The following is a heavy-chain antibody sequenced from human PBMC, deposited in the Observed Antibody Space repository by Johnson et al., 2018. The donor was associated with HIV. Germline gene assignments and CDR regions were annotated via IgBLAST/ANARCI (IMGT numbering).Heavy chain of an antibody. V-gene: IGHV3-30-3*01. CDR3: AREPGIAVAGTDAFDI. D-gene: IGHD6-19*01. J-gene: IGHJ3*02. CDR1: GFTFSSYA. CDR2: ISYDGDNV. Sequence: QVQLVESGGGVVQPGRSLRLSCAASGFTFSSYAMHWVRQAPGKGLEWVAVISYDGDNVYYADSVKGRFTISRDNSKNTLYLQMNSLSAEDTAVYYCAREPGIAVAGTDAFDILGQGTMVTVSS.